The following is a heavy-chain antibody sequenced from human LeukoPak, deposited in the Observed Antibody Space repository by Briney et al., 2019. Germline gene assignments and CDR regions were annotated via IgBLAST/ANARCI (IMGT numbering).Heavy chain of an antibody. V-gene: IGHV3-23*01. J-gene: IGHJ4*02. CDR1: GFTISSYA. D-gene: IGHD2-2*01. Sequence: PGVSLRLSCAASGFTISSYAMSWVRQAPGKGLEWVSAISGSGGSTYYADSVKGRFTISRDNSKNTLYLQMNSLRAEDTAVYYCAKDLEGVVPAAGYDYWGQGTLVTVSS. CDR2: ISGSGGST. CDR3: AKDLEGVVPAAGYDY.